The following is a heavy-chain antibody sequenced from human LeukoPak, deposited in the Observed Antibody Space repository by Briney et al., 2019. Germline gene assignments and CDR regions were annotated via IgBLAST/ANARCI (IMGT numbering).Heavy chain of an antibody. V-gene: IGHV1-2*02. CDR1: GYTFTCYY. CDR3: ARGYSSSWYPKPQHAQNDY. J-gene: IGHJ4*02. CDR2: INPNSGGT. Sequence: ASVKVSCKASGYTFTCYYMHWVRQAPGQGLEWMGWINPNSGGTNYAQKFQGRVTMTRDPSISTAYMELSRLRSDDTAVYYCARGYSSSWYPKPQHAQNDYWGQGTLVTVSS. D-gene: IGHD6-13*01.